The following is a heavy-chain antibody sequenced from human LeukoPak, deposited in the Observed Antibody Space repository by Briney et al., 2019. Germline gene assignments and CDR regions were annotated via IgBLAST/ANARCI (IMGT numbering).Heavy chain of an antibody. CDR1: GFIFSDYW. CDR3: ARGLSYAVAYGDY. J-gene: IGHJ4*02. CDR2: INRDGTGT. Sequence: GGSLRLSCAPSGFIFSDYWFHWVRQTPGQGLVWVAAINRDGTGTSHADSVRGRFTVSRDNAKNTLYLQLNRLRADDTAVYYCARGLSYAVAYGDYWGQGTLVTVSS. D-gene: IGHD6-19*01. V-gene: IGHV3-74*01.